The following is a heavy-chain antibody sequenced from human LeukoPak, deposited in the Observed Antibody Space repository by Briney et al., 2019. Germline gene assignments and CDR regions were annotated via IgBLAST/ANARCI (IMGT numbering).Heavy chain of an antibody. Sequence: GGSLRLSCAASGFTFSSYTMSWVRQAPGKGLEWVSAISGSGGFTYYADSVKGRFTISRDNSKNTLFLQMNSLRANDTAVYYCVREDSGNYYFDFWGQGTLVTVSS. V-gene: IGHV3-23*01. CDR1: GFTFSSYT. CDR3: VREDSGNYYFDF. D-gene: IGHD1-26*01. J-gene: IGHJ4*02. CDR2: ISGSGGFT.